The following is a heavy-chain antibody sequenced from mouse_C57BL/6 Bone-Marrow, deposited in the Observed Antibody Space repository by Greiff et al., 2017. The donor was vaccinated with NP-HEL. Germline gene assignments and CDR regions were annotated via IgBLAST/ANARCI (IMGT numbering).Heavy chain of an antibody. J-gene: IGHJ2*01. D-gene: IGHD2-4*01. Sequence: QVQLQQSGAELVKPGASVKLSCKASGYTFTSYWMHWVKQRPGQGLEWIGMIHPNSGSTNYNEKFKSKATLTVDKSSSTAYMQLSSLTSEDSAVYYCARELRLDYFDYWGQGTTLTVSS. CDR2: IHPNSGST. CDR3: ARELRLDYFDY. V-gene: IGHV1-64*01. CDR1: GYTFTSYW.